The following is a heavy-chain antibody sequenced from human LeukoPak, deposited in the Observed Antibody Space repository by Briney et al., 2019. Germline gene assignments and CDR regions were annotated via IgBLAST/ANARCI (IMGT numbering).Heavy chain of an antibody. J-gene: IGHJ4*02. CDR1: GFTFSSYG. D-gene: IGHD2-2*01. V-gene: IGHV3-30*02. CDR3: AKDKGFSSTWNYFDY. CDR2: IQYDGNNK. Sequence: GGSLRLSCAASGFTFSSYGMHWVRQAPGKGLEWVAFIQYDGNNKYYADSVKGRFTISRDNSKNTLYLQMNSLRAEDTAVYYCAKDKGFSSTWNYFDYWGQATLVTVSS.